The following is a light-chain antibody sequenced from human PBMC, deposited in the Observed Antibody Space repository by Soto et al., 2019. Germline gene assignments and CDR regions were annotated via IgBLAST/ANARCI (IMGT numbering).Light chain of an antibody. Sequence: DIVMTQSPDSLAVSLGERATINCKSSQSVLYSSNNKNYLAWYQQKPGQPPKVLIYWASTRESGVPDRFSGSGSETDFTLTVSSLQAEDVAVYYCQQYYRIPRTFGQGTKVEIK. CDR3: QQYYRIPRT. CDR1: QSVLYSSNNKNY. CDR2: WAS. J-gene: IGKJ1*01. V-gene: IGKV4-1*01.